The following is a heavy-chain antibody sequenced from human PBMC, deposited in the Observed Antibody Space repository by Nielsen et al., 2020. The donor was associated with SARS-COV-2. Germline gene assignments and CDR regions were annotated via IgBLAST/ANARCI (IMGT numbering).Heavy chain of an antibody. D-gene: IGHD5-12*01. CDR2: INTNTGNP. V-gene: IGHV7-4-1*02. CDR1: GYTFTRYP. Sequence: ASVKVSCKASGYTFTRYPMNWVRQAPGQGLEWMGWINTNTGNPTYAQGFTGRFVFSLDTSVSTAYLQISSLKAEDTAVYYCAKDRGSNVDDWFDPWGQGTLVTVSS. CDR3: AKDRGSNVDDWFDP. J-gene: IGHJ5*02.